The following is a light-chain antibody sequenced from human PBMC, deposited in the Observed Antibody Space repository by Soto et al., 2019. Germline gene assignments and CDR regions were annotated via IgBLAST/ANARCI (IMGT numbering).Light chain of an antibody. CDR2: QDS. Sequence: SYELTQPPSVSVSLGQTASITCSGDKLGDKYACWYQQKPGQSPVLVIYQDSKRPSGIPERFSGSNSGNTATLTISGTQAMDEADYYCQAWDSSTPYVFGTGTKLTVL. V-gene: IGLV3-1*01. J-gene: IGLJ1*01. CDR1: KLGDKY. CDR3: QAWDSSTPYV.